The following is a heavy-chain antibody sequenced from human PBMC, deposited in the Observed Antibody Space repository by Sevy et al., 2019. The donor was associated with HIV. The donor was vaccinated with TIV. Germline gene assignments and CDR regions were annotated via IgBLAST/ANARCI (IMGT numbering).Heavy chain of an antibody. D-gene: IGHD1-26*01. CDR1: GFTVGSNY. CDR2: FYAGGTT. Sequence: GGSLRLSCAASGFTVGSNYMSWVRQAPGKGLEWVSAFYAGGTTYHADSVKGRFIISRDNSKNTLYLQMNSLRAEDTAVYFCVKQVGTTTIFDFWGQGALVTVSS. CDR3: VKQVGTTTIFDF. V-gene: IGHV3-53*01. J-gene: IGHJ4*02.